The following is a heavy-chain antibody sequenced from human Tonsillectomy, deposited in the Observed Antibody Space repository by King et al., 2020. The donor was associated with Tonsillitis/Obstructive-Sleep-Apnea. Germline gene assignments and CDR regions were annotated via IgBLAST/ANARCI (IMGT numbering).Heavy chain of an antibody. CDR2: IYYCGST. CDR3: ASHVTFGGVIADAFDI. J-gene: IGHJ3*02. V-gene: IGHV4-39*01. Sequence: QLQESGPGLMKPSETLSLTCTVSGGSISSSSYYWVWIRQPPGKGLEWIGSIYYCGSTYYNPSLKSRVTISLDTSQNQFSLKLCSGTAVDTAVYYCASHVTFGGVIADAFDIWGQGTMVTVS. CDR1: GGSISSSSYY. D-gene: IGHD3-16*02.